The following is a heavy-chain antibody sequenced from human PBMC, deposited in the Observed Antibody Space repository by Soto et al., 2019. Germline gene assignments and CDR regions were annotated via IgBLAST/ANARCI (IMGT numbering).Heavy chain of an antibody. CDR1: GGTFSSYA. J-gene: IGHJ5*02. CDR2: IIPIFGTA. Sequence: SVKVSCKASGGTFSSYAISWVRQAPGQGLEWMGGIIPIFGTANYAQKFRGRVTITADESTSTAYMELSSLRSEDTAVYYCAKSRAYSSSSLHWFDPWGQGTLVTVSS. CDR3: AKSRAYSSSSLHWFDP. V-gene: IGHV1-69*13. D-gene: IGHD6-6*01.